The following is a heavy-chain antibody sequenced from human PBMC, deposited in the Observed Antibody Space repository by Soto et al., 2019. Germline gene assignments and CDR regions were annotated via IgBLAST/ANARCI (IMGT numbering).Heavy chain of an antibody. CDR3: AKGAEGYVVSSLDY. CDR1: GFTFSDYA. V-gene: IGHV3-23*01. CDR2: ITSSGSST. D-gene: IGHD5-12*01. J-gene: IGHJ4*02. Sequence: EVQLLESGGGFVQPGGSLRLSCAASGFTFSDYAMTWVLQAPGKGLEWVSAITSSGSSTYYAESVKGRFTISRDNSKSTLYLQMNSLRAEDTATYYCAKGAEGYVVSSLDYWGQGTLVTVSS.